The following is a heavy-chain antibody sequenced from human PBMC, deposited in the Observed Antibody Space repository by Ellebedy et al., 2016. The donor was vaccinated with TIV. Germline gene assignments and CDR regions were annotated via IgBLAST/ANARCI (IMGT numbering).Heavy chain of an antibody. Sequence: GGSLRLXCAASGFTFSSYAMSWVRQAPGQGLEWVSVIYSGGSTYYADSVKGRFTISRDNSKNTLYLQMNSLRAEDTAVYYCVRGNEQLGRWGAFDYWGQGTLVTVSS. CDR1: GFTFSSYA. J-gene: IGHJ4*02. CDR2: IYSGGST. CDR3: VRGNEQLGRWGAFDY. D-gene: IGHD6-6*01. V-gene: IGHV3-53*01.